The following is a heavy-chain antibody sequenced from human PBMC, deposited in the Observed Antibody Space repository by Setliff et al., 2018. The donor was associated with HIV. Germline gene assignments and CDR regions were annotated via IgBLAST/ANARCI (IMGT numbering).Heavy chain of an antibody. CDR2: INSSGST. J-gene: IGHJ4*02. CDR3: ARSLLPSITVAGTIGY. D-gene: IGHD6-19*01. Sequence: ASETLSLTCAFYGGSFSSYYWNWIRQTPGRGLEWIGEINSSGSTNYNPSLKSRVTISVDTSKNHFSLKLSSVTAADTAVYYCARSLLPSITVAGTIGYWGQGSLVTVSS. V-gene: IGHV4-34*01. CDR1: GGSFSSYY.